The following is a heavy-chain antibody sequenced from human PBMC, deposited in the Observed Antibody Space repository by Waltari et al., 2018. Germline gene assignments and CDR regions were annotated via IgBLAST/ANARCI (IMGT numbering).Heavy chain of an antibody. V-gene: IGHV4-61*02. CDR2: IYTSGST. CDR3: AGGPLLSKVDY. D-gene: IGHD1-26*01. J-gene: IGHJ4*02. CDR1: GGSIDSGSYY. Sequence: QVQLQESGPGLVKPSQTLSLTCTVSGGSIDSGSYYWSWIRQPAGKGLEWIGRIYTSGSTNYNPSLKSRVTISVDTSKNQFSLNLSAVTAADTAVYYCAGGPLLSKVDYWGQGTLVTVSS.